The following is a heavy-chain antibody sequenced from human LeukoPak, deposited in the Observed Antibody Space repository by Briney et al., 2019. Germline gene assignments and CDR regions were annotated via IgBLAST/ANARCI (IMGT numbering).Heavy chain of an antibody. CDR2: INPNSGGT. J-gene: IGHJ6*02. Sequence: ASVKVSCKASGYTFTGYYMHWVRHAPGQGLEWMGWINPNSGGTNYAQKFQGRVTMTRDTSISTAYMELSRLRSDDTAVYYCARVVPAAISYYYYGMDVWGQGTTVTVSS. CDR1: GYTFTGYY. V-gene: IGHV1-2*02. CDR3: ARVVPAAISYYYYGMDV. D-gene: IGHD2-2*01.